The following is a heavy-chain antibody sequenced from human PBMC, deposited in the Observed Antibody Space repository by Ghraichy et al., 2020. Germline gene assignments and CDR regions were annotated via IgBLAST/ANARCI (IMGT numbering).Heavy chain of an antibody. CDR3: ARGGAAPGSAFDL. V-gene: IGHV3-21*01. CDR1: GFSFSSYS. Sequence: GGSLRLSCAASGFSFSSYSMNWVRQAPGKGLEWVSSITGSSSYTYYAESMKGRLTISRDNAKSSLYLQMNSLRGEDTAVYYCARGGAAPGSAFDLWGQGTMVTVSS. D-gene: IGHD6-6*01. CDR2: ITGSSSYT. J-gene: IGHJ3*01.